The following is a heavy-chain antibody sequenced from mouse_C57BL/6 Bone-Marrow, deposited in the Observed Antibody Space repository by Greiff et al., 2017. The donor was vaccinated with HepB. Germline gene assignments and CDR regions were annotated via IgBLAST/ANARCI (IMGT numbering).Heavy chain of an antibody. CDR3: AKKGRNYGAMDY. V-gene: IGHV2-5*01. CDR1: GFSLTSYG. CDR2: IWRGGST. Sequence: VQVVESGPGLVQPSQCLSITCTVSGFSLTSYGVHWVRQSPGQGLEWLGVIWRGGSTDYNEAFMSRLSLTKDNSKSHVFFKMNSLQAADTAIYYCAKKGRNYGAMDYWGQGTSVTVSS. J-gene: IGHJ4*01. D-gene: IGHD2-1*01.